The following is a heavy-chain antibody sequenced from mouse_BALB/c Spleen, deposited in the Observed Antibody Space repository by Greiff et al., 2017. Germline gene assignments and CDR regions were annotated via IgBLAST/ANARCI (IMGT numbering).Heavy chain of an antibody. D-gene: IGHD2-1*01. J-gene: IGHJ3*01. CDR3: ARSYGRVFAY. V-gene: IGHV3-2*02. CDR1: GYSITSDYA. Sequence: EVQLQESGPGLVKPSQSLSLTCTVTGYSITSDYAWNWIRQFPGNKLEWMGYISYSGSTSYNPSLKSRISITRDTSKNQFFLQLNSVTTEDTATYYCARSYGRVFAYWGQGTLVTVSA. CDR2: ISYSGST.